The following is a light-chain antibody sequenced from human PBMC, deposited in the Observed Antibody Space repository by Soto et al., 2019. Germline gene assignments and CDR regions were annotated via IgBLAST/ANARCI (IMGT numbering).Light chain of an antibody. V-gene: IGKV4-1*01. CDR2: WAS. CDR1: QSILYSSNNKNY. CDR3: QQYYSTPIT. Sequence: EIEMIHSADSLAVSLCETATANCKSSQSILYSSNNKNYLAWYQQKPGQPPKLLIYWASTRESGVPDRFSGSGSGTDFTLTISSLQAEDVAVYYCQQYYSTPITFGQGTRLEIK. J-gene: IGKJ5*01.